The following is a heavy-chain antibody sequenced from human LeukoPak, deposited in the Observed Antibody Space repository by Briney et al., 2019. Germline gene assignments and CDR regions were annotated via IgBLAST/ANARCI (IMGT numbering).Heavy chain of an antibody. V-gene: IGHV3-23*01. CDR1: GFTFSSYA. Sequence: GGSLRLSCAASGFTFSSYAMSWVRQAPGKGLEWVSSISGSGGSTYYADSVKGRFTISRDNSKNTLYLQMNSLRAEDTAVYYCAKQPTVTTYPPYYMDVWGKGTTVTVSS. CDR3: AKQPTVTTYPPYYMDV. D-gene: IGHD4-11*01. CDR2: ISGSGGST. J-gene: IGHJ6*03.